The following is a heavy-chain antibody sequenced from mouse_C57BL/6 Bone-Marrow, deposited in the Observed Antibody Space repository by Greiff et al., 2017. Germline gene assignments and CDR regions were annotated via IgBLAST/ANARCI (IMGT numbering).Heavy chain of an antibody. CDR3: ATTVVATNDY. D-gene: IGHD1-1*01. Sequence: EVKLVESGGDLVKPGGSLKLSCAASGFTFSSYGMSWVRQTPDKRLEWVATISSGGSYTCYPDSVKGRFTISRDNAKNTLYLQMSSLKSEDTAMYYCATTVVATNDYWGQGTTLTVSS. V-gene: IGHV5-6*01. CDR2: ISSGGSYT. J-gene: IGHJ2*01. CDR1: GFTFSSYG.